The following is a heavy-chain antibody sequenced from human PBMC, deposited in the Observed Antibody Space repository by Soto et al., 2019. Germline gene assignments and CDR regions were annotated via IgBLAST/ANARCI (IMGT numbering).Heavy chain of an antibody. Sequence: EVQLVESGGGLVKPGGSLRLSCAASGFTFSSYSMNWVRQAPGKGLEWVSSISSSSSYIYYADSVKGRFTISRDNAKNSLYLQMNSLRAEDTAVYYCARVGDKYDFWSGYYDGGYRRPGNYYYYGMDVWGQGTTVTVSS. CDR2: ISSSSSYI. D-gene: IGHD3-3*01. CDR1: GFTFSSYS. CDR3: ARVGDKYDFWSGYYDGGYRRPGNYYYYGMDV. V-gene: IGHV3-21*01. J-gene: IGHJ6*02.